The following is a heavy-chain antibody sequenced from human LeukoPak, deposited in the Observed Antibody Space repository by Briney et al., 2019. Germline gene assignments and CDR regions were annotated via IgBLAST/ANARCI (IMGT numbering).Heavy chain of an antibody. V-gene: IGHV3-23*01. CDR2: ISGSGGST. Sequence: GGSLRLSCAASGFTFSSYAMHWVRQAPGKGLEWVSAISGSGGSTYYADSVKGRFTISRDNSKNTLYLQMNSLRAEDTAVYYCAKDHLDYYGSGSPNWFDPWGQGTLVTVSS. J-gene: IGHJ5*02. CDR3: AKDHLDYYGSGSPNWFDP. D-gene: IGHD3-10*01. CDR1: GFTFSSYA.